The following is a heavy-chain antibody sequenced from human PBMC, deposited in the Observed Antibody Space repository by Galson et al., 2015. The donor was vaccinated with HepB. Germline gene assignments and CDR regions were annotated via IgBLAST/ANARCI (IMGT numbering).Heavy chain of an antibody. CDR2: VSAYNGNT. Sequence: SVKVSCKASGYTFTSYGISWVRQAPGQGLEWMGWVSAYNGNTNYAQKLQGRVTMTTDTSTSTAYMELRSLRSDDTAVYYCARSSRAAAGTAEYFQHWGQGTLVTVSS. D-gene: IGHD6-13*01. J-gene: IGHJ1*01. CDR1: GYTFTSYG. CDR3: ARSSRAAAGTAEYFQH. V-gene: IGHV1-18*01.